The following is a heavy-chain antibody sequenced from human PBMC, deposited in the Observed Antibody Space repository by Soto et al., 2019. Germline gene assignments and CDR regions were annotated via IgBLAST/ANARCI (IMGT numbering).Heavy chain of an antibody. CDR3: ARDSPIAARPGAFDI. CDR2: IIPIFGTA. Sequence: ASVKVSCKASGGTFSSYAISWVRQAPGQGLEWMGGIIPIFGTANYAQKFQGRVTITADESTSTAYMELSSLRSEDTAVYYCARDSPIAARPGAFDIWGQGTMVTVSS. V-gene: IGHV1-69*13. J-gene: IGHJ3*02. CDR1: GGTFSSYA. D-gene: IGHD6-6*01.